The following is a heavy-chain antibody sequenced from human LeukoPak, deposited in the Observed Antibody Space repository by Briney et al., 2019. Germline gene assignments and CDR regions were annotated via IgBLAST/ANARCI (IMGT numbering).Heavy chain of an antibody. CDR3: ARGISMAIDY. V-gene: IGHV4-30-2*01. CDR2: IYHSGST. D-gene: IGHD5-24*01. Sequence: PQTLSLTCAVSGGSIRSGGYSWSWIRQPPGKGLEWIGYIYHSGSTYYNPSLKSRVTISVDRSKNQFSLKLSSVTAADTAVYYCARGISMAIDYWGQGTLVTVSS. CDR1: GGSIRSGGYS. J-gene: IGHJ4*02.